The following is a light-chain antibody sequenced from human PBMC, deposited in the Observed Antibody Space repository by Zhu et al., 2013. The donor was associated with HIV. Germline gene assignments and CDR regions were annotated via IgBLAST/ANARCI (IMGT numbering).Light chain of an antibody. Sequence: EIVLTQSPGTLSLSPGERATLSCRASQSVRSTCLAWYQQTPGKAPKLLISKTSHLESGVPTRFSGSGSGTDFTLTISCLQSEDFATYYCQQYYSYLWTFGQGTKVEIK. J-gene: IGKJ1*01. CDR3: QQYYSYLWT. V-gene: IGKV3-20*01. CDR2: KTS. CDR1: QSVRSTC.